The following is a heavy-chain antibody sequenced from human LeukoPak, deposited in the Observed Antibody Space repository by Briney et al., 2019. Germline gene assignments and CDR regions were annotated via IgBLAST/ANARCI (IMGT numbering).Heavy chain of an antibody. CDR1: GDSISSHY. CDR2: ISTSGST. V-gene: IGHV4-4*07. CDR3: ATYSRGLKSLTFDY. J-gene: IGHJ4*02. D-gene: IGHD6-13*01. Sequence: SETLSLTCTVSGDSISSHYWSWIRQPAGKGLEWIGRISTSGSTTYNPSLKSRVTMSVDTSKNRFSLKLSSVTAADSAVYYCATYSRGLKSLTFDYWGQGTLVTVSS.